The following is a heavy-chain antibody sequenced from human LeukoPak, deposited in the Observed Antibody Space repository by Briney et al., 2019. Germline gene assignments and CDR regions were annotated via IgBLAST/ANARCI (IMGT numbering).Heavy chain of an antibody. D-gene: IGHD4-17*01. Sequence: GGSLRLSCAASGFTFSSYAMSWVRQPPGKGREGVSAISGSGGSTYYADSVKGRFTISRDNSKNTLYLQMNSLGAEDTAVYYCAKSMMGGYGDYKKFDPWGQGTLVTVSS. CDR3: AKSMMGGYGDYKKFDP. CDR1: GFTFSSYA. CDR2: ISGSGGST. V-gene: IGHV3-23*01. J-gene: IGHJ5*02.